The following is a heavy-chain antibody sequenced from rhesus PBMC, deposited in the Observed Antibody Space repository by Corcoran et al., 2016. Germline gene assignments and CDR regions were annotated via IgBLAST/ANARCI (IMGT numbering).Heavy chain of an antibody. CDR3: ARDSGCTGSGCHDAFDF. V-gene: IGHV4-122*02. D-gene: IGHD2-21*01. CDR1: GYSISGYY. CDR2: ITYSGST. J-gene: IGHJ3*01. Sequence: QVQLQESGPGLVKPSETLSLTCAVSGYSISGYYWSWIRQAPGKGLEWIGYITYSGSTSYNPSLKSRVTSSRDTSKNQFSLKLSSVTAADTAVYYCARDSGCTGSGCHDAFDFWGQGLRVTVSS.